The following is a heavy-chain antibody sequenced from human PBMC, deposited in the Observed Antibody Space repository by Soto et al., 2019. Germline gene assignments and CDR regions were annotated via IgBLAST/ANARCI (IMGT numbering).Heavy chain of an antibody. V-gene: IGHV3-30*18. CDR3: AKYAPADYDILTGYPYFDY. D-gene: IGHD3-9*01. Sequence: PGGSLRLSCASSGLTFSSYGMHWVRQAPGKGLEWVAVISYDGSNKYYADSVKGRFTISRDNSKNTLYLQMNSLRAEDTAVYYCAKYAPADYDILTGYPYFDYWGQGTLVTVSS. CDR1: GLTFSSYG. CDR2: ISYDGSNK. J-gene: IGHJ4*02.